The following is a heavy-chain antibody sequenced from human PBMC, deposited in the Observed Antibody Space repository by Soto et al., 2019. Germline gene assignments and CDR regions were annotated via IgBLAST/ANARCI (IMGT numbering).Heavy chain of an antibody. CDR2: IKQDGSER. J-gene: IGHJ6*03. CDR1: GFSFSSYW. CDR3: ARHYNYYMDV. V-gene: IGHV3-7*01. Sequence: EVQLVESGGGLVQPGGSLSLSCAASGFSFSSYWMRWVRQAPGKGLEWVANIKQDGSERYYVDSVRGRFTISRDNAKNSLYLQMSSLRAEDTAVYYCARHYNYYMDVWGKGTTVTVSS.